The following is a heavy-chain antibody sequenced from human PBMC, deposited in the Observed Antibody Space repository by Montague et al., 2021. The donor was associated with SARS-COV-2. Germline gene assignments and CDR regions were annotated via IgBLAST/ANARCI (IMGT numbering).Heavy chain of an antibody. CDR1: GDSINNYY. Sequence: SETLSLTCTVSGDSINNYYSSWIRQSPGKGLEYIGYIYYSGGAXXXPSXXXNXNPSFESRVAISLDTSKNQFSLNLSSVTTADTAVYYCARGSGYSGYALAYWGQGTLVTVSS. J-gene: IGHJ4*02. CDR3: ARGSGYSGYALAY. D-gene: IGHD5-12*01. V-gene: IGHV4-59*01. CDR2: IYYSGGAXXXPSXXX.